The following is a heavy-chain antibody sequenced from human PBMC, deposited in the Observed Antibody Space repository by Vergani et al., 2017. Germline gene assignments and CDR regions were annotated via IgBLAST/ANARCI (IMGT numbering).Heavy chain of an antibody. D-gene: IGHD4-23*01. CDR2: IYYSGST. V-gene: IGHV4-31*03. Sequence: QVQLQESGPGLVKPSQTLSLTCTVSGGSISSGGYYWSWIRQHPGKGLEWIGYIYYSGSTYYNPSLKSRVTISVDTSKNQFSLKLSSVTAADTAVYYCEREWNYGGNNWFDPWGQGTLVTVSS. CDR1: GGSISSGGYY. J-gene: IGHJ5*02. CDR3: EREWNYGGNNWFDP.